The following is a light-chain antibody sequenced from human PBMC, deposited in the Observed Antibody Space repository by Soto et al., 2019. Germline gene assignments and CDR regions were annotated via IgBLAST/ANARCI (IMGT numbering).Light chain of an antibody. V-gene: IGKV3-11*01. CDR1: QSVSSY. J-gene: IGKJ1*01. CDR3: QQYGSLYWT. Sequence: EMVLTQSPSTLSLSRVERVTVACRASQSVSSYLAWYQQKPRQDPRLLIFDEANRATGIPARFCGSGSGTDFTLTISSREPQDYAMYYCQQYGSLYWTFGQGTKVDI. CDR2: DEA.